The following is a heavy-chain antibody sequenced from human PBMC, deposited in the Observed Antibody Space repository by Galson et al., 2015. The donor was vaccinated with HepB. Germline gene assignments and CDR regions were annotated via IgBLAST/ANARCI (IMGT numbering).Heavy chain of an antibody. CDR1: GFTFSSYG. J-gene: IGHJ4*02. V-gene: IGHV3-33*01. CDR3: ARDLDSSGWYYFDY. CDR2: IWYDGSNK. Sequence: SLRLSCAASGFTFSSYGMHWVRQAPGKGLEWVAVIWYDGSNKYCADSVKGRFTISRDNSKNTLYLQMNSLRAEDTAVYYCARDLDSSGWYYFDYWGQGTLVTVSS. D-gene: IGHD6-19*01.